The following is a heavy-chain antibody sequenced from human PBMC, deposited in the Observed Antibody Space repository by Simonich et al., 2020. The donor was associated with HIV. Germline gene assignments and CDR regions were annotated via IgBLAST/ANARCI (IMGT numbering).Heavy chain of an antibody. V-gene: IGHV4-34*01. CDR2: INHCGSA. D-gene: IGHD7-27*01. CDR1: GGSFSGYY. Sequence: VQLQQWGAGLLKPSETLSLTCAVYGGSFSGYYWSWIRQPPGKGRVWIGEINHCGSAKYNPSLKSRVTISVDTSKNQFSLKLSSVTAADTAVYYCASVRFELGGSDFDYWGQGTLVTVSS. CDR3: ASVRFELGGSDFDY. J-gene: IGHJ4*02.